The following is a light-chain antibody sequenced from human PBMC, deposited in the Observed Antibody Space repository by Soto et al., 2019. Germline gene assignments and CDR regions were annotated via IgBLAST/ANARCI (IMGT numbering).Light chain of an antibody. CDR1: QSVSSY. J-gene: IGKJ1*01. V-gene: IGKV3-11*01. CDR3: QQRSNWPWT. CDR2: DAS. Sequence: EIVLTQSPATLSLPPGEKATLSCRASQSVSSYLAWYQQKPGQAPRLPIYDASNRATGIPARFSGGGSGTDFTLTISSLEPEDFAVYYCQQRSNWPWTFGQGTKVEIK.